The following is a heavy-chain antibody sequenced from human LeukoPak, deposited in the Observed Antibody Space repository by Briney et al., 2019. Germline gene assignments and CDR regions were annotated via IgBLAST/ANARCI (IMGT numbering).Heavy chain of an antibody. Sequence: SETLSLTCTVSGGSISSNIYYWGWIRQPPGKGLEWIGYIYYSGSTNYNPSLKSRVTISVDTSKNQFSLRLSSVTAADTAVYYCARFSTYYDILTGRSDWYFALWGRGTLVTVSS. D-gene: IGHD3-9*01. CDR1: GGSISSNIYY. V-gene: IGHV4-61*05. J-gene: IGHJ2*01. CDR2: IYYSGST. CDR3: ARFSTYYDILTGRSDWYFAL.